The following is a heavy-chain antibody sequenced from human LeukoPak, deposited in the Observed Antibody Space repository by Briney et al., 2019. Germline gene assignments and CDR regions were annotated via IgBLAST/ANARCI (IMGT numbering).Heavy chain of an antibody. J-gene: IGHJ6*03. Sequence: ASVKVSCKASGYTFTGYYMHWVRQAPGQGLGWMGWINPNSGGTNYAQKFQGRVTMTRDTSISTAYMELSRLRSDDTAVYYCARDLQYCSSTSCPNYYYYMDVWGKGTTVTVSS. V-gene: IGHV1-2*02. CDR3: ARDLQYCSSTSCPNYYYYMDV. D-gene: IGHD2-2*01. CDR1: GYTFTGYY. CDR2: INPNSGGT.